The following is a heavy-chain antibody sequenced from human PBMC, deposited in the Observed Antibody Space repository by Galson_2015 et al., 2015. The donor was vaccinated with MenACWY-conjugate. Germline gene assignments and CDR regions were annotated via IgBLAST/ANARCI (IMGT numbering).Heavy chain of an antibody. CDR2: ISGSAGST. J-gene: IGHJ4*02. CDR1: GFTFSSYA. Sequence: SLRLCCAASGFTFSSYAMSWVRQAPGQGLEWVSAISGSAGSTYYADSVKGRFTISRDNSMNTVYLQMNSLRDEDTAVYYCAKDHRDWGQGTLVTVSS. CDR3: AKDHRD. V-gene: IGHV3-23*01.